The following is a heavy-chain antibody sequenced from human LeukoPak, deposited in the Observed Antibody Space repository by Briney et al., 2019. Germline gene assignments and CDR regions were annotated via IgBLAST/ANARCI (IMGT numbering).Heavy chain of an antibody. CDR1: GGSISSYY. Sequence: KPSETLSLTCTVSGGSISSYYLSWIRQPPGKGLEWIGYIYYSGSTNYNPSLKSRVTISVDTSKNQFSLKLSSVTAADTAVYYCARVSLRAFDIWGQGTMVTVSS. CDR2: IYYSGST. J-gene: IGHJ3*02. V-gene: IGHV4-59*01. CDR3: ARVSLRAFDI.